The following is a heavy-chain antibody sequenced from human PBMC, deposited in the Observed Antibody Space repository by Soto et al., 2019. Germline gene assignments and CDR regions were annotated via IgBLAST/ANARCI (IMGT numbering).Heavy chain of an antibody. J-gene: IGHJ4*02. Sequence: SETLSLTCTFSGGSISSYYWSWIRQPPGKGLEWIGYIYYSGSTNYNPSLKSRVTISVDTSKNQFSLKLSSVTAADTAVYYCARHSPYGDLDYWGQGTLVTVSS. CDR2: IYYSGST. V-gene: IGHV4-59*08. CDR3: ARHSPYGDLDY. CDR1: GGSISSYY. D-gene: IGHD4-17*01.